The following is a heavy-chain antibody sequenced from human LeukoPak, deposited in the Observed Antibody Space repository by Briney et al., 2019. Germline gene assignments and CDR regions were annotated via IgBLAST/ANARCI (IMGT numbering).Heavy chain of an antibody. J-gene: IGHJ5*01. CDR2: ISYDGANK. CDR3: AKPISGGLAVTADWFHP. CDR1: GFTFNNYV. V-gene: IGHV3-30*18. Sequence: GRSLRLSCAASGFTFNNYVMHWVRQAPGKGLEWVAVISYDGANKYYADSVKGRFTISRDDSRDTLYLQLNSLRADDTATYYCAKPISGGLAVTADWFHPWGQGTLVVVSS. D-gene: IGHD6-19*01.